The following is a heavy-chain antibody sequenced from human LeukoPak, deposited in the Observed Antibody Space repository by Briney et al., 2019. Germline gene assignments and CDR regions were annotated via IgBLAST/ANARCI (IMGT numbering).Heavy chain of an antibody. CDR1: GYTFISYG. CDR3: TRCWSFDRGYCDF. CDR2: VSAYNFGT. Sequence: ASVKVSCRTSGYTFISYGITWVRQAPGQGPEWMGWVSAYNFGTDYAQKFQGRVTMTADTSTGTVYMELRSLKSDDTAIYYCTRCWSFDRGYCDFWGQGTLVTVSS. V-gene: IGHV1-18*01. J-gene: IGHJ4*02.